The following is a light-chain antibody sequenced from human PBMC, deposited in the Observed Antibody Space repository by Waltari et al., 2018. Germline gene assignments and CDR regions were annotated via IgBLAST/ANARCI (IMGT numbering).Light chain of an antibody. V-gene: IGKV3-15*01. Sequence: EIVMTQSPATLSVSPGDTATLSCRASENVAGNLAWYQQRAGQAPRLLIYATVTRATGIPARFSGSGSGTEFTLTISSLQSEDFAVYHCQQYKIWPQTFGQGTKVEIK. J-gene: IGKJ1*01. CDR1: ENVAGN. CDR3: QQYKIWPQT. CDR2: ATV.